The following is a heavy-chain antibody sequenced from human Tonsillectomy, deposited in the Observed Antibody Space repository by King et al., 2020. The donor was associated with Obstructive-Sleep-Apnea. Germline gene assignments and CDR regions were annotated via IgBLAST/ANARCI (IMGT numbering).Heavy chain of an antibody. D-gene: IGHD3-9*01. Sequence: QLVQSGAEVKKPGASVKVSCKASGYTFTGYYMHWVRQAPGQGLEWMGWINPNSGGTNYAQKFQGRVTMTRDTSISTAYMELSRLRSDDTAVYYCARDILTGYYIHTQFDYWGQGTLVTVSS. J-gene: IGHJ4*02. CDR2: INPNSGGT. CDR1: GYTFTGYY. V-gene: IGHV1-2*02. CDR3: ARDILTGYYIHTQFDY.